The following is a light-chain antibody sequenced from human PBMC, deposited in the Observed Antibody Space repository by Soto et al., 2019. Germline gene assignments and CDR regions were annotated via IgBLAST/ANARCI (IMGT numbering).Light chain of an antibody. Sequence: EIVMTQSPATLSVSPGERAALSCRASQSVGSNLAWYQQRPGQAPRLLIHGATTRATGIPARFSGSGSGTEFTLTISSLQSEDFAFYYCQQYRNWPPEYTFGQGTKLEIK. V-gene: IGKV3-15*01. CDR2: GAT. CDR1: QSVGSN. J-gene: IGKJ2*01. CDR3: QQYRNWPPEYT.